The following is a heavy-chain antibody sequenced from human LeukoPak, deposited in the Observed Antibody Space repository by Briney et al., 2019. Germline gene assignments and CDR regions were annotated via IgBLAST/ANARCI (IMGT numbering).Heavy chain of an antibody. CDR2: ISGSGGST. D-gene: IGHD3-22*01. J-gene: IGHJ3*01. CDR1: GFTFSSYA. CDR3: AKAVTLHYYDSSGPGAFDV. V-gene: IGHV3-23*01. Sequence: GGSLRLSCAASGFTFSSYAMSWVRQAPGKGLEWVSAISGSGGSTYYADSVKGRFTISRDNSKNTLYLQMNSLRAEDTAVYYCAKAVTLHYYDSSGPGAFDVWGQGTMVTVSS.